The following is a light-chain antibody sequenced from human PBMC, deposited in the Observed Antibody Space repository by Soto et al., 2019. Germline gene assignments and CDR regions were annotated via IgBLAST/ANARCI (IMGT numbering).Light chain of an antibody. CDR1: QSVSNTH. J-gene: IGKJ1*01. V-gene: IGKV3-20*01. CDR3: KQYGSSPPWT. Sequence: EIVLTQSPGTLSLSAGEIATLCCRASQSVSNTHLAWYQQKPGQAPRLLIYGSSKRAAGIPDRFSGSGSGTDFTLTINRLEPEDFAVYYCKQYGSSPPWTFGQGTKVEIK. CDR2: GSS.